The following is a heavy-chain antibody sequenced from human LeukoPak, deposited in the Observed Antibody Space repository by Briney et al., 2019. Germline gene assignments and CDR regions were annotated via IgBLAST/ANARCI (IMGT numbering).Heavy chain of an antibody. Sequence: PGGSLRLSCAASGFTFRDYGMHWVRQAPGKGLEWVSLIRFDGTNKYYANSVKGRFTISRDNSKKTLYLQMNSLRAEDTAVYYCAKDPRPTTSTYFGYWGQGTLVTVSS. CDR1: GFTFRDYG. D-gene: IGHD5-12*01. CDR3: AKDPRPTTSTYFGY. J-gene: IGHJ4*02. V-gene: IGHV3-30*02. CDR2: IRFDGTNK.